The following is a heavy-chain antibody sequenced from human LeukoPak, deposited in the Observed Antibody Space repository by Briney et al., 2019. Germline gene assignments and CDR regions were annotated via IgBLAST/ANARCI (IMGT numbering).Heavy chain of an antibody. CDR3: AKELRWFGESLYYQYYGTDV. Sequence: SETLSLTCTVYGGSFSGYYWSWIRQPPGKGLEWIGEINHSGSTNYNPSLKSRVTISVDTSKNQFSLKLSSVTAADTAVYYCAKELRWFGESLYYQYYGTDVWGQGTTVTVSS. V-gene: IGHV4-34*01. J-gene: IGHJ6*02. CDR2: INHSGST. CDR1: GGSFSGYY. D-gene: IGHD3-10*01.